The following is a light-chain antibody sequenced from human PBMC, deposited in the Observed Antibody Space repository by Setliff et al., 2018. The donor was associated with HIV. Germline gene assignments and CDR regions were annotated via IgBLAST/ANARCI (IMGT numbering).Light chain of an antibody. CDR1: SSDVGGYSY. CDR3: SSYAITNTLP. Sequence: LAQPASVSGSPGQSITISCTGTSSDVGGYSYVSWYQQHPGKAPKLIISEVRNRPSGVSNRFSGSKSGNTASLTISGLQAEDEADYYCSSYAITNTLPFGTGTKVTVL. J-gene: IGLJ1*01. V-gene: IGLV2-14*01. CDR2: EVR.